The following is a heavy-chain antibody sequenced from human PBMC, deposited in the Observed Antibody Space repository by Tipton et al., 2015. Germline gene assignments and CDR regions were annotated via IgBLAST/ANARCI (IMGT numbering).Heavy chain of an antibody. D-gene: IGHD2-21*02. J-gene: IGHJ4*02. CDR3: ARHGEKYRRGGDCYPSSPDY. V-gene: IGHV4-39*01. CDR2: IYYSGST. CDR1: GYSISSSSYY. Sequence: TLSLTCDVSGYSISSSSYYWGWIRQPPGKGLEWIGSIYYSGSTYYNPSLKSRVTISVDTSKNQFSLKLSSVTAADTAVYYCARHGEKYRRGGDCYPSSPDYWGQGTLVTVSS.